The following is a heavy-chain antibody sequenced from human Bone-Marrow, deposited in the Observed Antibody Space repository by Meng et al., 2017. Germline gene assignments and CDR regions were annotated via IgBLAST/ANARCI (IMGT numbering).Heavy chain of an antibody. J-gene: IGHJ1*01. CDR2: IYYSGST. V-gene: IGHV4-39*07. CDR1: GGSISSSSYY. D-gene: IGHD3-22*01. Sequence: SETLSLTCTVSGGSISSSSYYWGWIRQPPGKGLEWIGSIYYSGSTYYNPSLMSRVTISVDTSKNQFSLKLSSVTAADTAVYYCARDEGYYYDSSGYYSEYFQHWGQGTLVTVSS. CDR3: ARDEGYYYDSSGYYSEYFQH.